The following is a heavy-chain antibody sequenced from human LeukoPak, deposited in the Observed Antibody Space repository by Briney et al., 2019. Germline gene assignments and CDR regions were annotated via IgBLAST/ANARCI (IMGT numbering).Heavy chain of an antibody. J-gene: IGHJ6*03. V-gene: IGHV3-23*01. Sequence: GGSLRLSCAASGFTFSSHGMNWVRQAPGKGLEWVSGIIPSGHTTYYADSVRGRFTISRDNSRNTLYLQMNSLRAEDTAVYYCARSMVRGVSDYYYYYYYMDVWGKGTTVTVSS. CDR1: GFTFSSHG. D-gene: IGHD3-10*01. CDR2: IIPSGHTT. CDR3: ARSMVRGVSDYYYYYYYMDV.